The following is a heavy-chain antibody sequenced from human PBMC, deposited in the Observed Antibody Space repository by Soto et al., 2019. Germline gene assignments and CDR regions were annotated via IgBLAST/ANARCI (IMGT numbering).Heavy chain of an antibody. V-gene: IGHV3-7*05. CDR1: GFTFRTYW. CDR2: MNQDGSRK. CDR3: ARDDISAYYEH. Sequence: PGWSLRLSCAASGFTFRTYWMTWVRQAPGKGLEWVANMNQDGSRKNYVESVKGRFTISRDNAKNSLYLQMDSLRAEDSAVYYCARDDISAYYEHWGRGSLVTVSS. J-gene: IGHJ4*02. D-gene: IGHD3-22*01.